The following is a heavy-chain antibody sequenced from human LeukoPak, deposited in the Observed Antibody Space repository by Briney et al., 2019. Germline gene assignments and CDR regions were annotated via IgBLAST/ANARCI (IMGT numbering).Heavy chain of an antibody. J-gene: IGHJ4*02. CDR1: GFTFSSYW. CDR3: SRSAYYDGSGNYYDY. D-gene: IGHD3-22*01. Sequence: GGSLRLSCAASGFTFSSYWMHWVRQAPGKGLVWVSRISDGGSTTTYADSVKGRFTISRDNAKNTLYLQMNGLRAEDTAVYYCSRSAYYDGSGNYYDYWGKGTLVTVSS. V-gene: IGHV3-74*01. CDR2: ISDGGSTT.